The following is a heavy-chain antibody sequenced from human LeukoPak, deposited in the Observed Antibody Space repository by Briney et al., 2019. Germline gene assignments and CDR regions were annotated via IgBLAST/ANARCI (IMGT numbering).Heavy chain of an antibody. D-gene: IGHD3-16*02. CDR3: ARGVFGGVIVPFDY. CDR2: ISSSSSYI. Sequence: GSLRLSFAASGFTFSSYSMNWVRQAPGKGLEWVSSISSSSSYIYYADSVKGRFTISRDNAKNSLYLQMNSLRAEDTAVYYCARGVFGGVIVPFDYWGQGTLVTVSS. V-gene: IGHV3-21*01. CDR1: GFTFSSYS. J-gene: IGHJ4*02.